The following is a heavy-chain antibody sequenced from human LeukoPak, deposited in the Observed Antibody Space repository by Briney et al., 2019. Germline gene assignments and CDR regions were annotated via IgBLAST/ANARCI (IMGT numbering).Heavy chain of an antibody. J-gene: IGHJ6*03. Sequence: ASVKVSCKASGGTFSSYAISWVRQAPGQGLEWMGWISAYNGNTNYAQKLQGRVTMTTDTSTSTAYMELRSLRSDDTAVYYCARGGMVYALYYYYYYMDVWGKGTTVTVSS. CDR3: ARGGMVYALYYYYYYMDV. V-gene: IGHV1-18*01. CDR1: GGTFSSYA. CDR2: ISAYNGNT. D-gene: IGHD2-8*01.